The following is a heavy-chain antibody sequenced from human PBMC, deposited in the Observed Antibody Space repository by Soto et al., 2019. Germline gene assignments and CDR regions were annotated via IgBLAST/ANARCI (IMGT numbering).Heavy chain of an antibody. D-gene: IGHD3-16*01. V-gene: IGHV4-31*03. J-gene: IGHJ4*02. CDR2: IYYSGST. CDR1: GGSISSGGYY. Sequence: QVQLQESGPGLVKPSQTLSLTCTVSGGSISSGGYYWSWIRQHPGKGLEWIGYIYYSGSTYYNPSLKRRGTRSVDTAKNQFARKLSSVTAADTAVYYWARDVARGGNFDYWGQGTLVTVSS. CDR3: ARDVARGGNFDY.